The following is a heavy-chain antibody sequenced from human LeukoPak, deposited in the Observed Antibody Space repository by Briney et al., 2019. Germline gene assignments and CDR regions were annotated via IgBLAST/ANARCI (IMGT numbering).Heavy chain of an antibody. D-gene: IGHD3-22*01. Sequence: SETLSLTCTVSGGSISSYYWSWIRQPPGKGLEWIGYIYYSGSTNYNPSLKSRVTISVDTSKNQFSLKLSSVTAADTAVYYCARDSAGFNYDSSGYYFDYWGQGTLVAVSS. CDR3: ARDSAGFNYDSSGYYFDY. J-gene: IGHJ4*02. CDR2: IYYSGST. CDR1: GGSISSYY. V-gene: IGHV4-59*12.